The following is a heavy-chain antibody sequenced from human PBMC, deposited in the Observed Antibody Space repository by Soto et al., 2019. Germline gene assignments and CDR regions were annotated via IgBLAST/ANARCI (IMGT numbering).Heavy chain of an antibody. CDR1: GFTFSSYG. D-gene: IGHD6-19*01. CDR3: ARPTVAGADYYYYYGMDV. V-gene: IGHV3-33*01. J-gene: IGHJ6*02. Sequence: GGSLRLSCAASGFTFSSYGMHWVRQAPGKGLEWVAVIWYDGSNKYYADSVKGRFTISRDNSKNTLYLQMNSLRAEDTAVYYCARPTVAGADYYYYYGMDVWGQGTKVTVSS. CDR2: IWYDGSNK.